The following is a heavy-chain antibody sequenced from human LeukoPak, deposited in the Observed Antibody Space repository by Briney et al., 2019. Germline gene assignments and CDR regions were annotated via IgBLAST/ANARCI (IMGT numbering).Heavy chain of an antibody. CDR3: AREDAGATTTSPYFDY. CDR1: GFTFSSYA. Sequence: GSLRLSCAASGFTFSSYAMHWVRQAPGKGLEWVAVISYDGSNKYYADSVKGRFTNSRDNSKNTLYLQMNSLRAEDTAVYYCAREDAGATTTSPYFDYWGQGTLVTVSS. V-gene: IGHV3-30-3*01. J-gene: IGHJ4*02. D-gene: IGHD1-26*01. CDR2: ISYDGSNK.